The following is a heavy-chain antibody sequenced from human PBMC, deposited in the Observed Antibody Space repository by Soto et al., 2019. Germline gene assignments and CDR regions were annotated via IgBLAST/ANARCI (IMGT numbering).Heavy chain of an antibody. CDR3: ASGGDDIVVVVAATDYYYGMDV. CDR1: GGSISSSSYY. D-gene: IGHD2-15*01. Sequence: PSETLSLTCTVSGGSISSSSYYWGWIRQPPGKGLEWIGSIYYSGSTYYNPSLKSRVTISVDTSKNQFSLKLSSVTAADTAVYYCASGGDDIVVVVAATDYYYGMDVWGQGTTVTVSS. CDR2: IYYSGST. V-gene: IGHV4-39*01. J-gene: IGHJ6*02.